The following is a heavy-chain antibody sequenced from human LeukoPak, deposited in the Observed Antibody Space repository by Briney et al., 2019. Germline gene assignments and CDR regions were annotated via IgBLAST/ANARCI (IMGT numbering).Heavy chain of an antibody. D-gene: IGHD3-3*01. J-gene: IGHJ4*02. V-gene: IGHV1-2*02. CDR1: GYTFTGYY. Sequence: EASVKVSCKASGYTFTGYYMHWVRQAPGQVLEWMGWINPNSGGTNYAQKFQGRVTMTRDTSISTAYMELSRLRSDDTAVYYCARSTIFGVVIIDGPFDYWGQGTLVTVSS. CDR3: ARSTIFGVVIIDGPFDY. CDR2: INPNSGGT.